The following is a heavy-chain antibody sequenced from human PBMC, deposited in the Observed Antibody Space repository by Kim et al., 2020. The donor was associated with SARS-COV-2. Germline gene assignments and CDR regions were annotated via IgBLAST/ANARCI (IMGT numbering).Heavy chain of an antibody. CDR3: ARGSSGWYKSPFDP. CDR2: INAGNGNT. D-gene: IGHD6-19*01. V-gene: IGHV1-3*01. J-gene: IGHJ5*02. CDR1: GYTFTSYA. Sequence: ASVKVSCKASGYTFTSYAMHWVRQAPGQRLEWMGWINAGNGNTKYSQKFQGRVTITRDTSASTAYMELSSLRSEDTAVYYCARGSSGWYKSPFDPWGQGTLVTVSS.